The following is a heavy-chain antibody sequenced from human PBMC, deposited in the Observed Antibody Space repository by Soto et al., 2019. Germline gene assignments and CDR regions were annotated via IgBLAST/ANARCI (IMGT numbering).Heavy chain of an antibody. D-gene: IGHD2-2*01. Sequence: EVQLLESGGGLVQPGGSLRLSCVASGLIFNSYAMTWVRQAPGKGLEWVSSINGHGDSTYYTDSVKGRFTISRDNSKDTLYLQMNSLSAEDTAVYYCAKDMGYQWRHGLDVWGQGTTVTVSS. CDR2: INGHGDST. CDR3: AKDMGYQWRHGLDV. CDR1: GLIFNSYA. V-gene: IGHV3-23*01. J-gene: IGHJ6*02.